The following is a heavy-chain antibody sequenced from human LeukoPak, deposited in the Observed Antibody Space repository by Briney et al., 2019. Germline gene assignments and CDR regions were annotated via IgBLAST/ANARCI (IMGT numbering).Heavy chain of an antibody. CDR3: AREPYNWKPTGRDALDI. CDR1: GFTFSSYS. V-gene: IGHV3-21*01. CDR2: ISSSSSYI. J-gene: IGHJ3*02. Sequence: PGGSLRLSCAASGFTFSSYSMNWVRQAPGKGLEWVSSISSSSSYIYYADSVKGRFTISRDNAKNSLYLQMNSLRAEDTAVYYCAREPYNWKPTGRDALDIWGQGTMVTVSS. D-gene: IGHD1-20*01.